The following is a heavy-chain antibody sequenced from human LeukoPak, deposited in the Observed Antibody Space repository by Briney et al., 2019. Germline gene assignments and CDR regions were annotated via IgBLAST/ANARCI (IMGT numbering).Heavy chain of an antibody. Sequence: ASVKVSCYASGYTFNDYYIHWVRQAPGQGLEWMGRINPDSGGTDYAQNFQGRVTMTRDTSITTAYMDLSSLRSDDTAVYYCARLGENGLLTGYFYPWGQGTLVTVSS. CDR2: INPDSGGT. J-gene: IGHJ5*02. CDR3: ARLGENGLLTGYFYP. D-gene: IGHD3-9*01. V-gene: IGHV1-2*02. CDR1: GYTFNDYY.